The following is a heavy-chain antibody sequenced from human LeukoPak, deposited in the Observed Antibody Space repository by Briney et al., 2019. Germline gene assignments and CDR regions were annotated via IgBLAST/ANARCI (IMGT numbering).Heavy chain of an antibody. D-gene: IGHD2/OR15-2a*01. CDR1: GGSISTSSYF. J-gene: IGHJ3*02. Sequence: SETLSLTCTVSGGSISTSSYFWGWIRQPPGKGLEWIGSIYYSGITFYNPSLKSRLTISVDTSKNQFSLKLTSVTAADTAVYHCARPLDTTFFNAFDIWGQGTMVTVSS. V-gene: IGHV4-39*01. CDR3: ARPLDTTFFNAFDI. CDR2: IYYSGIT.